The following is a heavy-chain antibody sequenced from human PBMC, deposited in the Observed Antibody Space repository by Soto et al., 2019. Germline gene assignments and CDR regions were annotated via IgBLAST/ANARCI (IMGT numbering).Heavy chain of an antibody. CDR1: GNSVSSNSAA. CDR2: TYYRSKWYN. V-gene: IGHV6-1*01. Sequence: SQTLSTTCVISGNSVSSNSAAWNWIRQSPSRGLEGLGRTYYRSKWYNDYAGSVRSRITISRETAKNHVTLQLNSVTPEDTAVYYCARGSVDNSFHHGGQGTLVIVSA. J-gene: IGHJ1*01. CDR3: ARGSVDNSFHH. D-gene: IGHD5-12*01.